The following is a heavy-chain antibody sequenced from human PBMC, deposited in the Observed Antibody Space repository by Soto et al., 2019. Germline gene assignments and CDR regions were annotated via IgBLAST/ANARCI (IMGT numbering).Heavy chain of an antibody. CDR3: ARDRATDFGLDV. Sequence: EVQLLESGGDLVQPGGSLRLSCVASGFTFSDYVMSWVRQVPGKGLAWVSSISDGGERTDYRDSVRGRFTISRDNARFTLHLQMNSLRVDATAIYFSARDRATDFGLDVWGQGTTVTVSS. CDR2: ISDGGERT. D-gene: IGHD3-3*01. V-gene: IGHV3-23*01. J-gene: IGHJ6*02. CDR1: GFTFSDYV.